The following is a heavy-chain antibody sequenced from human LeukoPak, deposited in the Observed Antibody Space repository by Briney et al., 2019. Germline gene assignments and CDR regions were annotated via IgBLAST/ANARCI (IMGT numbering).Heavy chain of an antibody. D-gene: IGHD3-9*01. CDR2: IYYSGST. J-gene: IGHJ5*02. CDR1: GGSISSSSYY. Sequence: PSETLSLTCTVSGGSISSSSYYWGWIRQPPGKGLEWIGSIYYSGSTYYNPSLKSRVTISVDTSKNQFSLKLSSVTAADTAVYYCARGHFDWLEANWFDPWGQGTLVTVSS. V-gene: IGHV4-39*07. CDR3: ARGHFDWLEANWFDP.